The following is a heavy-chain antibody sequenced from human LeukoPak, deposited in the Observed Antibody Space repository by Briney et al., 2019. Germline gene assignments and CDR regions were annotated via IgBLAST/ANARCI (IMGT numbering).Heavy chain of an antibody. CDR2: IHHSGST. Sequence: PSETLSLTCTVSGYSISSGYYWGWIRQPPGKGLEWIGSIHHSGSTYYNPSLKSRVTISVDTSKNQFSLKLSSVTAADTAVYYCARLSSSTFDYWGQGTLVTVSS. CDR1: GYSISSGYY. V-gene: IGHV4-38-2*02. CDR3: ARLSSSTFDY. D-gene: IGHD2-2*01. J-gene: IGHJ4*02.